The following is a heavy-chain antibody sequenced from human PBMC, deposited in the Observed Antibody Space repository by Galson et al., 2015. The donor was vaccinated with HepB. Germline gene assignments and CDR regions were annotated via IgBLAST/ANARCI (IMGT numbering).Heavy chain of an antibody. CDR1: GGSMSSYY. V-gene: IGHV4-59*13. Sequence: ESLSLTWPVSGGSMSSYYWSWTRQPPGEGLEWLGYIYYIGSTNYNSSLKGRVTTSVDTSKNQFSLKLSSVTAADTAVYDCARVPYTWNDEGNAFDIWGQGTMVTVSS. J-gene: IGHJ3*02. CDR3: ARVPYTWNDEGNAFDI. CDR2: IYYIGST. D-gene: IGHD1-1*01.